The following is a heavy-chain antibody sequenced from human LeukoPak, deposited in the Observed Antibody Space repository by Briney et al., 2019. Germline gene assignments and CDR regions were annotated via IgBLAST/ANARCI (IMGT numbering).Heavy chain of an antibody. Sequence: GRSLRLSWVASGFTFDDYAMHWVRQAPGKGLEWVSGISYNRDGIGYADSVKGRFTVSRDNAKNSLYLQMNSLRSEDTALYYCAKGAAAGIRGYFDYWAQGILVTVSS. CDR1: GFTFDDYA. J-gene: IGHJ4*02. CDR3: AKGAAAGIRGYFDY. V-gene: IGHV3-9*01. CDR2: ISYNRDGI. D-gene: IGHD6-25*01.